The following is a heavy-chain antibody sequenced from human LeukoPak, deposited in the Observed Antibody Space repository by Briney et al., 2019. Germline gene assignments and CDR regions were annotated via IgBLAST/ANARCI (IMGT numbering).Heavy chain of an antibody. CDR2: INHSGGT. Sequence: SETLSLTCAVYGRSFSGYYWSWIRQPPGKGLEWIGEINHSGGTNYNPSLKSRVTISVDTSKNQFSLKLSSVTAADTAVYYCARAHYVSIWFDPWGQGTLVTVSS. J-gene: IGHJ5*02. CDR3: ARAHYVSIWFDP. D-gene: IGHD4-17*01. V-gene: IGHV4-34*01. CDR1: GRSFSGYY.